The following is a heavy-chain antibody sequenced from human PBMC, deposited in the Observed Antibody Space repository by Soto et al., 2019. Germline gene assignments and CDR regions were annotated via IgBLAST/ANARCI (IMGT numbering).Heavy chain of an antibody. CDR1: GGSFSGYY. CDR3: ARGRGLDRLYDSSGYSDY. V-gene: IGHV4-34*01. J-gene: IGHJ4*02. CDR2: INHSGST. Sequence: SETLSLTCAVYGGSFSGYYWSWIRQPPGKGLEWIGEINHSGSTNYNPSLKSRVTISVDTSKNQFSLKLSSVTAADTAVYYCARGRGLDRLYDSSGYSDYWGQGTLVTVSS. D-gene: IGHD3-22*01.